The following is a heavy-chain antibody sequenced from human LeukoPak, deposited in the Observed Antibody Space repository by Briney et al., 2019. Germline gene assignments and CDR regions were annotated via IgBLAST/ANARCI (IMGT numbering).Heavy chain of an antibody. CDR2: ITPIFGTA. D-gene: IGHD2-2*02. J-gene: IGHJ4*02. CDR1: GRTFSNYA. Sequence: SVKVSCKASGRTFSNYAINWVRQAPGQGLEWMGGITPIFGTANYAQRFQGRVTITADESTSTAYMELSSLRSEDTAVYYCARWAGYCSITNCYTAFDFWGQGTLVTVSS. CDR3: ARWAGYCSITNCYTAFDF. V-gene: IGHV1-69*13.